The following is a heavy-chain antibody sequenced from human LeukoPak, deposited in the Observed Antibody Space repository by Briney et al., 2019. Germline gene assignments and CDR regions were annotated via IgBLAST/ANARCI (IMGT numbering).Heavy chain of an antibody. CDR3: ARASGSSDFDY. J-gene: IGHJ4*02. Sequence: SETLSLTCTVSGGSISSYYWSWIRQPPWKELEGIGYIYYSGSTNYNPSLQSRLTISVDTSKNQFSLKLSSVTAADTAVYYCARASGSSDFDYWGQGALVTVSS. D-gene: IGHD1-26*01. CDR1: GGSISSYY. CDR2: IYYSGST. V-gene: IGHV4-59*01.